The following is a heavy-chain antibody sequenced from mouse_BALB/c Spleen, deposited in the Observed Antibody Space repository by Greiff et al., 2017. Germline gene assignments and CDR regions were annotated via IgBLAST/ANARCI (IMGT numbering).Heavy chain of an antibody. Sequence: VQLQQSGAELVKPGASVKLSCTASGFNIKDTYMHWVKQRPEQGLEWIGRIDPANGNTKYDPKFQGKATITADTSSNTAYLQLSSLTSEDTAVYYCARGRDYGYDAGYYAMDYWGQGTSVTVSS. CDR1: GFNIKDTY. V-gene: IGHV14-3*02. D-gene: IGHD2-2*01. CDR3: ARGRDYGYDAGYYAMDY. CDR2: IDPANGNT. J-gene: IGHJ4*01.